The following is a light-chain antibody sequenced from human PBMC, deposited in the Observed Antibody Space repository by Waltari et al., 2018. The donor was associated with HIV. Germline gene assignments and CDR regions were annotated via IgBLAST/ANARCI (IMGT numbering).Light chain of an antibody. Sequence: QSVLTQPPSVSAAPGQKVTISCSGSSSNIGNNFVSWDQQLPGTAPKLLIYDNIYLPSGIPYRFSGSKSCTSATLGITGLQTGDEADYYCGTWDSSLSVWVFGGGTNLTVL. J-gene: IGLJ3*02. V-gene: IGLV1-51*01. CDR2: DNI. CDR3: GTWDSSLSVWV. CDR1: SSNIGNNF.